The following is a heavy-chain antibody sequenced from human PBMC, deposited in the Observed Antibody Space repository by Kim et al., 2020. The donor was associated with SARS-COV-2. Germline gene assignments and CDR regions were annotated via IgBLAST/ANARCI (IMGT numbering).Heavy chain of an antibody. D-gene: IGHD2-2*01. Sequence: SVKVSCKASGGTFSSYAISWVRQAPGQGLEWMGGIIPIFGTSNYAQKFQGRVTIPSDESTSTAYMELSSLRSEDTAVYYCARDDVVVPAAFGRDYYYYGMDVWGKGTTVTVSS. CDR3: ARDDVVVPAAFGRDYYYYGMDV. CDR2: IIPIFGTS. J-gene: IGHJ6*04. CDR1: GGTFSSYA. V-gene: IGHV1-69*13.